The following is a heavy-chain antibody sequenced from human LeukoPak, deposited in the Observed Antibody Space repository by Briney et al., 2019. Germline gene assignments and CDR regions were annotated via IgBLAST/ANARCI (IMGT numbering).Heavy chain of an antibody. D-gene: IGHD5-18*01. J-gene: IGHJ6*02. CDR3: ASQPRGAEVTYYYYGMDV. CDR1: GGSISSSSYY. Sequence: SETLSLTXXVXGGSISSSSYYWGWIRQPPGKGLEWIASIYYSGSTYYNPSLEGRVTISVDASKNQFSLKLNSVTAADTAVYYCASQPRGAEVTYYYYGMDVWGQGTTVTVSS. V-gene: IGHV4-39*01. CDR2: IYYSGST.